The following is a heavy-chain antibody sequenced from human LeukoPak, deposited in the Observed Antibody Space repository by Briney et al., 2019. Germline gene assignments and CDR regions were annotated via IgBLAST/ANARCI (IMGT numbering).Heavy chain of an antibody. D-gene: IGHD3-10*01. Sequence: PGGSLRLSCAASGFTFSSYAMSWVRQAPGKGLEWVSAISGSGGSTYYADSVKGRFTISRDNSKNTLYLQRNSLRAEDTAVYYCAKDKTSSGHNWFDPWGQGTLVTVSS. CDR2: ISGSGGST. CDR3: AKDKTSSGHNWFDP. J-gene: IGHJ5*02. V-gene: IGHV3-23*01. CDR1: GFTFSSYA.